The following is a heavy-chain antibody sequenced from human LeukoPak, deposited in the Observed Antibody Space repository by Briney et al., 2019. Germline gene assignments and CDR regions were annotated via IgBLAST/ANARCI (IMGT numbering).Heavy chain of an antibody. V-gene: IGHV1-69*13. CDR1: GGTFSSYA. D-gene: IGHD1-26*01. J-gene: IGHJ4*02. CDR3: ARGSPRWELPTHFDY. Sequence: SVKVSCKASGGTFSSYAISWVRQAPGQGLEWMGGIIPIFGTANYAQKFQGGVTITADESTSTAYMELSSLRSEDTAVYYCARGSPRWELPTHFDYWGQGTLVTVSS. CDR2: IIPIFGTA.